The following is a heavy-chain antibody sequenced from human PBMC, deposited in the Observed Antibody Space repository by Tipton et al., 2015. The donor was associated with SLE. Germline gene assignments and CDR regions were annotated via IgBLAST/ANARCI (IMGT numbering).Heavy chain of an antibody. CDR2: IYYSGST. J-gene: IGHJ5*02. D-gene: IGHD6-13*01. CDR1: GGSISSYY. V-gene: IGHV4-59*01. Sequence: TLSLTCTVSGGSISSYYWSWIRQPPGKGLEWIGYIYYSGSTNYNPSLKSRVTISVDTSKNQFSLKLSSVTAADTAVYYCARAGPLYSSSWYGNWFDPWGQGTLVTVSS. CDR3: ARAGPLYSSSWYGNWFDP.